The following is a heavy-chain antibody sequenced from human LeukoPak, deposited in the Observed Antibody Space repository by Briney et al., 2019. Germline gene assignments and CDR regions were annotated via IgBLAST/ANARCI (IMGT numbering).Heavy chain of an antibody. CDR2: ISGSGGST. J-gene: IGHJ3*02. V-gene: IGHV3-23*01. Sequence: GGSLRLSCAASGFTFSSYAMSWVRQAPGKGLEWVSAISGSGGSTYYADSVKGRFTISRDNSKNTLYLQMNSLRAGDTAVYYCAKDTPYSSGWYGDAFDIWGQGTMVTVSS. D-gene: IGHD6-19*01. CDR3: AKDTPYSSGWYGDAFDI. CDR1: GFTFSSYA.